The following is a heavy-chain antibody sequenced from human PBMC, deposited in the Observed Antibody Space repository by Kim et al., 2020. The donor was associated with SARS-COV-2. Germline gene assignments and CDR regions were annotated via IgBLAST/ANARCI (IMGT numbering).Heavy chain of an antibody. J-gene: IGHJ4*02. CDR2: TSGSGGST. V-gene: IGHV3-23*01. CDR3: AKASITMIVVAPDY. CDR1: GFTFSSYA. Sequence: GGSLRLSCAASGFTFSSYAMSWVRQAPGKGLEWVSATSGSGGSTYYADSVKGRFTISRDNSKNTLYLQMNSLRAEDTAVYYCAKASITMIVVAPDYWGQGTLVTVSS. D-gene: IGHD3-22*01.